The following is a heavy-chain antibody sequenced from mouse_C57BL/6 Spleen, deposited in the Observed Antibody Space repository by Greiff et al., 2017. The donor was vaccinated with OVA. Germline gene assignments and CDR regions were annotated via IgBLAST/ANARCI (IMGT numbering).Heavy chain of an antibody. CDR1: GYTFTDYY. CDR3: ARGKDYFDY. V-gene: IGHV1-76*01. Sequence: QVQLQQSGAELVRPGASVKLSCKASGYTFTDYYINWVKQRPGQGLEWIARIYPGSGNTYYNEKFKGKATLTAEKSSSTAYMQLSSLTSEDSAVYFCARGKDYFDYWGQGTTLTVSS. J-gene: IGHJ2*01. CDR2: IYPGSGNT.